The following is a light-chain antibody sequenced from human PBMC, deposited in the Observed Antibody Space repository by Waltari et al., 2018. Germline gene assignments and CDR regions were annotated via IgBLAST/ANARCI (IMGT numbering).Light chain of an antibody. J-gene: IGKJ1*01. Sequence: DIQMTQSPSPLSASVGDIVTISCRASQRISESLNWYQQKPGKAPSLRIYRASNLNTGVRSRFSGRGSGTDFSLTISSLQPEDFAIYFCQQSFNAPWTFVQGTKVEVK. CDR1: QRISES. CDR3: QQSFNAPWT. CDR2: RAS. V-gene: IGKV1-39*01.